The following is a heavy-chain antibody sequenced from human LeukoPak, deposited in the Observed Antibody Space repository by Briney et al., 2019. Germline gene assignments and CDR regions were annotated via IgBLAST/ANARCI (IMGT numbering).Heavy chain of an antibody. CDR3: ARVVPGYYYDSSGPQLVY. CDR1: GGSISSYY. Sequence: SETLSLTCTVSGGSISSYYWSWIRQPPGKGLEWIGYIYYSGSTNYNPSLKSRVTISVDTSKNQFSLKLSSVTAADTAVYYCARVVPGYYYDSSGPQLVYWGQGTLVTVSS. CDR2: IYYSGST. D-gene: IGHD3-22*01. V-gene: IGHV4-59*01. J-gene: IGHJ4*02.